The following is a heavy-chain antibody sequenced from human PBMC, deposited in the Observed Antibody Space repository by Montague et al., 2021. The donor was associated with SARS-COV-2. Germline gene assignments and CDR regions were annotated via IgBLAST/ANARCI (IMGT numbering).Heavy chain of an antibody. CDR1: GFSLSTSGVG. CDR3: AHKRSGWSIEFGF. J-gene: IGHJ4*02. CDR2: IYWNDDK. D-gene: IGHD6-19*01. V-gene: IGHV2-5*01. Sequence: PALVKPTQTLTLTCSFSGFSLSTSGVGVGWIRQPPGKAPECLAVIYWNDDKRYRPSLKSRITVTKDSSKNQVVLTMTNMDPVDTAMYYCAHKRSGWSIEFGFRGQGALVIVSS.